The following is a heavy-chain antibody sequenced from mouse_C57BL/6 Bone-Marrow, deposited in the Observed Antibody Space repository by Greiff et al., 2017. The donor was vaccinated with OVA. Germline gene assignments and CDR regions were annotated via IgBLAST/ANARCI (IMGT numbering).Heavy chain of an antibody. D-gene: IGHD4-1*01. CDR1: GFTFSDYG. J-gene: IGHJ2*01. CDR3: ARRTGTGYYFDY. V-gene: IGHV5-17*01. CDR2: ISSGSSTI. Sequence: VQLQQSGGGLVKPGGSLKLSCAASGFTFSDYGMHWVRQAPEKGLEWVAYISSGSSTIYYADTVKGRFTISRDNAKNTLFLQMTSLRSEDTAMYYCARRTGTGYYFDYWGQGTTLTVSS.